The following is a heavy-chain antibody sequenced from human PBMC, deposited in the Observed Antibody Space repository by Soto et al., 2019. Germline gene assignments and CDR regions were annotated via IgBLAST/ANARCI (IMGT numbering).Heavy chain of an antibody. CDR2: ISYDGVTQ. D-gene: IGHD6-19*01. V-gene: IGHV3-30-3*01. Sequence: QVQLVESGGGVVQPGRSLRLSCTASGFTFNTYATYWVRQAPGKGLDWVAAISYDGVTQYYADSVKGRFTISRDNSRNTLYLQMNSLGPEDTAVYYCARGVAILLRSHYSGWHAFFDYWGQGTLVTVSS. CDR3: ARGVAILLRSHYSGWHAFFDY. CDR1: GFTFNTYA. J-gene: IGHJ4*02.